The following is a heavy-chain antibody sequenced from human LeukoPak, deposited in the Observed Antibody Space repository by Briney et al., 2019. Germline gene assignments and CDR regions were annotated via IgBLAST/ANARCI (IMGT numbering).Heavy chain of an antibody. CDR3: ASASDSSGYDAFNI. CDR1: GFTFRNYG. D-gene: IGHD3-22*01. V-gene: IGHV3-33*01. Sequence: GRSLRLSCAASGFTFRNYGMDWVRQAPGKGLEWVAGIWSDGSRKYYLDSVKDRFTISRDNSKNTLYLEMNRLRAEDTAVYFCASASDSSGYDAFNIWGQGTMVTVSS. J-gene: IGHJ3*02. CDR2: IWSDGSRK.